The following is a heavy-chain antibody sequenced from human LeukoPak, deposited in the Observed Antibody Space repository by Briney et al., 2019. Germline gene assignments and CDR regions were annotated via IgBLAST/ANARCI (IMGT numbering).Heavy chain of an antibody. J-gene: IGHJ6*04. CDR2: MNPNSGNT. Sequence: GASVKVSCKASGYTFTGYDINWVRQATGQGLEWMGWMNPNSGNTGYAQKFQGRVTMTGNTSISTAYMELSSLRSEDTAVYYCARGSPHYYYDSSGYYSYGMDVWGKGTTVTVSS. V-gene: IGHV1-8*01. CDR3: ARGSPHYYYDSSGYYSYGMDV. D-gene: IGHD3-22*01. CDR1: GYTFTGYD.